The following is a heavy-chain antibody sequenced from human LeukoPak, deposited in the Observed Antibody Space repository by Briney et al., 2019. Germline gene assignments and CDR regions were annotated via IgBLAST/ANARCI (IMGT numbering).Heavy chain of an antibody. V-gene: IGHV1-69*04. D-gene: IGHD2-15*01. CDR2: IIPILGIA. J-gene: IGHJ4*02. Sequence: SVKVSCKASGGTFSSYAISWVRQAPGQGLEWMGRIIPILGIANYAQKFQGRVTITAGKSTSTAYMELSSLRSEDTAVYYCARGDIWCPCDSWGQGTLVTVSS. CDR1: GGTFSSYA. CDR3: ARGDIWCPCDS.